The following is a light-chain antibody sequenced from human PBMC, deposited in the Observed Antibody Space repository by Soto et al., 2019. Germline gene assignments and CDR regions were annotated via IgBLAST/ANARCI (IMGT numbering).Light chain of an antibody. CDR3: QQSYLTPLT. J-gene: IGKJ3*01. CDR1: QTISSY. Sequence: DIQMTQSPSSLSASVGDRVTITCRASQTISSYLNWYQQKPGKAPKLLIYAASSLQSGVPSRFRGSESGTDFNLTISSLQPEDFATYYCQQSYLTPLTFGPGTKVDIK. V-gene: IGKV1-39*01. CDR2: AAS.